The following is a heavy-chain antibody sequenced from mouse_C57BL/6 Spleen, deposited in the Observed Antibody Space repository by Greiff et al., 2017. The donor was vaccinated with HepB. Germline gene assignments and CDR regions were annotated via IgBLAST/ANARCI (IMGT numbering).Heavy chain of an antibody. V-gene: IGHV5-17*01. Sequence: EVKVVESGGGLVKPGGSLKLSCAASGFTFSDYGMHWVRQAPEKGLEWVAYISSGSSTIYYADTVKGRFTISRDNAKNTLFLQMTSLRSEDTAMYYCARDGNYVRFAYWGQGTLVTVSA. CDR1: GFTFSDYG. CDR3: ARDGNYVRFAY. CDR2: ISSGSSTI. J-gene: IGHJ3*01. D-gene: IGHD2-1*01.